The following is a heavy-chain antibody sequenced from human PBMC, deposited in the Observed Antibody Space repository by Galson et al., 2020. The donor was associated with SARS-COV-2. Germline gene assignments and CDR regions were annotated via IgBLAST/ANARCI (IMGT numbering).Heavy chain of an antibody. J-gene: IGHJ3*02. CDR2: ISGSGTNI. D-gene: IGHD6-13*01. CDR3: ASPYLAAATFFGAFDI. CDR1: GFTFSSYE. Sequence: GESLKISCAASGFTFSSYEMNWVRQAPGKGLEWVSYISGSGTNIYYADSVKGRFTISRDNAKNSLYLQMTSLRAEETAIYYCASPYLAAATFFGAFDIWGLGTMVTVSS. V-gene: IGHV3-48*03.